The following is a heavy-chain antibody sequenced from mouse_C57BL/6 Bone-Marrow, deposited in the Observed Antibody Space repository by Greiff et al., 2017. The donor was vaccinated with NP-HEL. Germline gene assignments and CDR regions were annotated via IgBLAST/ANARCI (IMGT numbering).Heavy chain of an antibody. J-gene: IGHJ2*01. CDR2: IYPGDGDT. CDR3: ARKGGTTVVDYFDY. D-gene: IGHD1-1*01. V-gene: IGHV1-82*01. CDR1: GYAFSSSW. Sequence: QVQLQQSGPELVKPGASVKISCKASGYAFSSSWMNWVKQRPGKGLEWIGRIYPGDGDTNYNGKFKGKATLTADKSSSTAYMQLSSLTSEDSAVYFCARKGGTTVVDYFDYWGQGTTLTVSS.